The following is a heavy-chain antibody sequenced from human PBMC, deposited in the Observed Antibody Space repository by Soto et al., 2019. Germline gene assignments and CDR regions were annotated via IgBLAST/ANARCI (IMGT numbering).Heavy chain of an antibody. D-gene: IGHD6-6*01. CDR2: IWYDGSNK. CDR1: GFTFSSYG. Sequence: QVQLVESGGGVVQPGRSLRLSCAASGFTFSSYGMHWVRQAPGKGLEWVAVIWYDGSNKYYADSVKGRFTISRDNSKNTLYLQMNRLRAEDTAVYYCARGEGSSSSLAYWGQGTLVTVSS. V-gene: IGHV3-33*01. J-gene: IGHJ4*02. CDR3: ARGEGSSSSLAY.